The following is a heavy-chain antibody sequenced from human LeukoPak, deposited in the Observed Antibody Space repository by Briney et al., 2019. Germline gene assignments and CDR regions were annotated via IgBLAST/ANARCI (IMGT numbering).Heavy chain of an antibody. CDR2: IYSSGTI. J-gene: IGHJ5*02. CDR3: ANQSPKYSSGWYWFDP. V-gene: IGHV4-59*08. Sequence: PSGTLSLTCTVSGGSMTNYYWSWIRQPPGKGLEWIGYIYSSGTISYNPSLKSRVTMSVDTSKNQFSLRLSSVTAADTAIYYCANQSPKYSSGWYWFDPWGQGTLVTVAS. CDR1: GGSMTNYY. D-gene: IGHD6-19*01.